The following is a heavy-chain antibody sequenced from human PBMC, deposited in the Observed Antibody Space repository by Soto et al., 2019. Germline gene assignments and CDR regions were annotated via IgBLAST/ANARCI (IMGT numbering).Heavy chain of an antibody. J-gene: IGHJ4*02. CDR1: GFTFSNSA. D-gene: IGHD2-2*01. Sequence: EVQLLESGGGVAQPGGSLRLSCAASGFTFSNSAMSWVRQAPGKGLEWVSTISGGSGETSYADPVKVRFIVSRDDSRPTLYLQMNSLRAEDTALYYCARGASTFDYWCQGRPVIVSS. CDR3: ARGASTFDY. CDR2: ISGGSGET. V-gene: IGHV3-23*01.